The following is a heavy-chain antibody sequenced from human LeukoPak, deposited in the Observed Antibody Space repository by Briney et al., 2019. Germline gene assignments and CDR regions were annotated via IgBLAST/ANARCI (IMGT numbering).Heavy chain of an antibody. Sequence: GGSLRLSCAVSGFTFSDYAMHWVRQAPGKGLEWVASIQSNGNEKYSSDSLKGRFTISRDNSKNTLYLQMNPVRPEDTAVFYCARGVTSWPQGPYHFDYWGQGILITVSS. CDR3: ARGVTSWPQGPYHFDY. J-gene: IGHJ4*02. V-gene: IGHV3-30*02. CDR1: GFTFSDYA. D-gene: IGHD2-2*01. CDR2: IQSNGNEK.